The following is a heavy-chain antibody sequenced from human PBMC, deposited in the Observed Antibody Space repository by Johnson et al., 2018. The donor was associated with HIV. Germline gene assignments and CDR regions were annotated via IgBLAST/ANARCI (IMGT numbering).Heavy chain of an antibody. CDR1: GFTFSSYA. J-gene: IGHJ3*02. CDR2: ISGNSGSI. V-gene: IGHV3-9*01. CDR3: ARERRPWGPDAFDI. D-gene: IGHD3-16*01. Sequence: VESGGGVVQPGRSLRLSCAASGFTFSSYAMHWVRQAPGKGLEWVSGISGNSGSIGYADSVKGRFTISRDNAKNSLYLQMNSLRAEDTAVYYCARERRPWGPDAFDIWGQGTMVTVSS.